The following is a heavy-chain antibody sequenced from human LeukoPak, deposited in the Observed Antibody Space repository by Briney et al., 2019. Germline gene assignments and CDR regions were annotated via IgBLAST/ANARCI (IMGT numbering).Heavy chain of an antibody. D-gene: IGHD3-22*01. Sequence: GGSLRLSCAVSGFTFTAYAMTWFRQTPGKGLEWVANIHDDGRVTNYVDSVKGRFTISRDNAMNSLYLEMNSLRAEDTAIYYCARDRNDYDSSGSQGPFDIWGQGTMVTVSS. CDR1: GFTFTAYA. V-gene: IGHV3-7*01. CDR3: ARDRNDYDSSGSQGPFDI. CDR2: IHDDGRVT. J-gene: IGHJ3*02.